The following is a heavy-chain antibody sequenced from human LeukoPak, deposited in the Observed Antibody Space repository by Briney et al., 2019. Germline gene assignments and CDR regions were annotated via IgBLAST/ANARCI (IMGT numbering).Heavy chain of an antibody. CDR3: VRDFRSADY. J-gene: IGHJ4*02. CDR2: ICPDGTVT. Sequence: GGSLRLSCATSGFTFSTYCMHWVRQAPGKGPMWVSRICPDGTVTNYADSVKARFIISRDNARNTVYLQMNSLRVEDTAVYYCVRDFRSADYWGQGTLVTVSS. V-gene: IGHV3-74*01. CDR1: GFTFSTYC.